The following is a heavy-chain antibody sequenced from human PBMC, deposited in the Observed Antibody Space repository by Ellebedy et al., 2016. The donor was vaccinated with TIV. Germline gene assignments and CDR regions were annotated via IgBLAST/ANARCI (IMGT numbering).Heavy chain of an antibody. CDR1: GFSFRSYW. D-gene: IGHD4-17*01. CDR3: ARRGSFGDYAVQVNSWFDS. CDR2: IYQDGSEQ. J-gene: IGHJ5*01. V-gene: IGHV3-7*01. Sequence: PGGSLRLSCEASGFSFRSYWMSWVRQAPGKGLEWVATIYQDGSEQYYVDSVKAGFTISRDNAKNSVYLQMNSLRAEDTAVYYCARRGSFGDYAVQVNSWFDSWGQGTLVTVSS.